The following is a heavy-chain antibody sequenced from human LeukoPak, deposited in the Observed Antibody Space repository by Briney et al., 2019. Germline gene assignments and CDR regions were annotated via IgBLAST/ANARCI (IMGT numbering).Heavy chain of an antibody. V-gene: IGHV3-23*01. CDR1: GFTFSSYA. CDR2: ISGSGGST. CDR3: AKAGTYSSSWFDY. J-gene: IGHJ4*02. D-gene: IGHD6-13*01. Sequence: PGGSLRLSCAASGFTFSSYAMSWVRQAPGKGLEWVSAISGSGGSTYYADSVKGRFTISRDNSKNTLYLQVNSLRAEDTAVYYCAKAGTYSSSWFDYWGQGTLVTVSS.